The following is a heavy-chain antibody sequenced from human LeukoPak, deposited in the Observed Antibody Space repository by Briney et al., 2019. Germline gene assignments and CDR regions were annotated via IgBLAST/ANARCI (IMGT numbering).Heavy chain of an antibody. Sequence: GGSLRLSCAASGFTVSTNYMSWVRQAPGKGLEWVSVISSGGTPYYADSVKGRFTISRDSFENTLYLQMHSLRAEDTAVYYCARGGAGYAFDYWGQGTLVTVSS. J-gene: IGHJ4*02. CDR3: ARGGAGYAFDY. V-gene: IGHV3-66*02. D-gene: IGHD5-12*01. CDR1: GFTVSTNY. CDR2: ISSGGTP.